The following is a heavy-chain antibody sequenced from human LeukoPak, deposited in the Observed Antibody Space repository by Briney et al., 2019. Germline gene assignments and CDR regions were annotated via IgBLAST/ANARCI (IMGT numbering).Heavy chain of an antibody. CDR3: ARRYQYDKSGHYYDDF. J-gene: IGHJ4*02. V-gene: IGHV4-59*08. CDR2: THYTEGS. D-gene: IGHD3-22*01. CDR1: DSSIRRYY. Sequence: SETLSLTCTVSDSSIRRYYRSWIRQAPRKGLEWIGSTHYTEGSTFNPSLKSRVTFSTDTSKNQFFLQLTSVTAADTAIYYCARRYQYDKSGHYYDDFWGQGTLVTVSS.